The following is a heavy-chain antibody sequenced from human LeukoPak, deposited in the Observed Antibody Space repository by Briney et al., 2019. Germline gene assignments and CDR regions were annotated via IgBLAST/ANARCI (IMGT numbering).Heavy chain of an antibody. CDR1: GFTFSSYW. Sequence: GGSLRLSCAAAGFTFSSYWMSWVRQGPGKGLEWVANIKQDGSDNYYVDSVKGRFTISRDNAKNSLYLQMNSLRAEDTAVYYCARDLISPTVTTGYYFDYWGQGTLVTVSS. CDR2: IKQDGSDN. D-gene: IGHD4-17*01. V-gene: IGHV3-7*01. CDR3: ARDLISPTVTTGYYFDY. J-gene: IGHJ4*02.